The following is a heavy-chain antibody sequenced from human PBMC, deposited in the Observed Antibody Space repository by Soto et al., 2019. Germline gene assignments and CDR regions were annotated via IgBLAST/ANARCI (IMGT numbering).Heavy chain of an antibody. V-gene: IGHV3-23*01. CDR3: AKVVGYSSGQTFDY. CDR2: ISGSGGST. Sequence: GGSLILSCAASGFTFGSYAMSWVRQAPGKGLEWVSAISGSGGSTYYADSVKGRFTISRDNSKNTLYLQMNSLRAEDTAVYYCAKVVGYSSGQTFDYWGQGTLVTVSS. J-gene: IGHJ4*02. CDR1: GFTFGSYA. D-gene: IGHD6-19*01.